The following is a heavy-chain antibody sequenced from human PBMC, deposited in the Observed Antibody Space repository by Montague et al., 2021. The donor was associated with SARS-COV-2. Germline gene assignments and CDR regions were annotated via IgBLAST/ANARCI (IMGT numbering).Heavy chain of an antibody. CDR2: ISYDGSNK. D-gene: IGHD3-10*01. J-gene: IGHJ6*02. CDR1: GFTFSSYA. CDR3: ARGGVDYGMDV. Sequence: FLRLSCAASGFTFSSYAMHWVRQAPGKGLEWVTIISYDGSNKYYADSVKGRFTISRDNSKNTLYLQMNSLRAEDTAVYYCARGGVDYGMDVWGQGTTVTVSS. V-gene: IGHV3-30-3*01.